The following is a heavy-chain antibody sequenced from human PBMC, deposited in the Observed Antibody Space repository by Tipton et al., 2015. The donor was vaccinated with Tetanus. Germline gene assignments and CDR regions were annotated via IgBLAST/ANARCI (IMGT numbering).Heavy chain of an antibody. CDR1: GYTFTSYD. CDR3: ARGMAEASNCGGDRYSDY. Sequence: QLVQSGAEVKKPGASVKVSCKASGYTFTSYDINWVRQATGQGLEWMGWMNPNSGNTGYAQKFQGRVTMTRNTSISTAYMELSSLRAEDTAVYSCARGMAEASNCGGDRYSDYWGQGTLVTVSS. CDR2: MNPNSGNT. D-gene: IGHD2-21*02. J-gene: IGHJ4*02. V-gene: IGHV1-8*01.